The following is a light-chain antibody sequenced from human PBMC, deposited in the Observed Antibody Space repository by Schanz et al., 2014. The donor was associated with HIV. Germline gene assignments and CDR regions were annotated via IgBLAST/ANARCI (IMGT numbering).Light chain of an antibody. CDR3: QHYGSS. Sequence: IVLTQSPGTLSLSPGERGTLSCRASQSISSSYLAWYQQKPGQAPRLLIYGASSRATGIPDRFSGGVSGTDFTLTISRLEPEDFAVYYCQHYGSSFGPGTKVDIK. CDR1: QSISSSY. J-gene: IGKJ3*01. V-gene: IGKV3-20*01. CDR2: GAS.